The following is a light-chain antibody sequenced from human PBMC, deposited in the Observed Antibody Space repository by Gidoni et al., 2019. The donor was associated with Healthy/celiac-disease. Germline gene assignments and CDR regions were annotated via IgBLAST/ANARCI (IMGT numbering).Light chain of an antibody. CDR2: AAS. J-gene: IGKJ3*01. CDR1: QSISSY. Sequence: DIQMTQSPSSLSASVGDRVTITCRASQSISSYLNWYQQKPGKAPKLLIYAASSLQSGVPSRFSGSGSGTDFTLTISSLQPEDFATYYCQQSYSTFGPGTKVDNK. CDR3: QQSYST. V-gene: IGKV1-39*01.